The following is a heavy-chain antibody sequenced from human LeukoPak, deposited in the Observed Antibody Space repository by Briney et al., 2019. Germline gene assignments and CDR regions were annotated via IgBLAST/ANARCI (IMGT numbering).Heavy chain of an antibody. V-gene: IGHV3-48*02. CDR3: ARWITSQNIVFDY. J-gene: IGHJ4*02. CDR2: ISASGSNS. Sequence: PGGSLRLSCEGTGFSFRNYGMSWVRQAPGKGLEWLSYISASGSNSYHADSVKGRFSISRDNAKNSLFLQMNSLRDEDTAMYYCARWITSQNIVFDYWGQGNLVTVSS. CDR1: GFSFRNYG. D-gene: IGHD1-14*01.